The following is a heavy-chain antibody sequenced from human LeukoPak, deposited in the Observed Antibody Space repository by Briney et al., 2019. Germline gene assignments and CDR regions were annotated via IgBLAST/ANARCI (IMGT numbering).Heavy chain of an antibody. CDR1: EFTFSSYS. J-gene: IGHJ4*02. CDR2: ITNGSNSK. V-gene: IGHV3-48*04. Sequence: GGCLRLSCAASEFTFSSYSMNWVAQAPGMGLEGVSYITNGSNSKSHADSVKGRFTMSRDNAKNSMYPQMNSMRAEDTGLYYCAKDTWNSPFGVVLGGFDYWGQGTLVTVSS. D-gene: IGHD3-3*01. CDR3: AKDTWNSPFGVVLGGFDY.